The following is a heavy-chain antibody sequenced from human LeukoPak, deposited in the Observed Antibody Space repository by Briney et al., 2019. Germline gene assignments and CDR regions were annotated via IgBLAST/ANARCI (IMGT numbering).Heavy chain of an antibody. CDR1: GYTLTELS. CDR3: ATSILGGGYYFDY. Sequence: GASVTVSCTVSGYTLTELSMHWVRQAPGKGLEWMGGFDPEDGETIYAQKFQGRVTMTEDTSTDTAYMGLSSLRSEDTAVYYCATSILGGGYYFDYWGQGTLVTVSS. CDR2: FDPEDGET. D-gene: IGHD3-9*01. J-gene: IGHJ4*02. V-gene: IGHV1-24*01.